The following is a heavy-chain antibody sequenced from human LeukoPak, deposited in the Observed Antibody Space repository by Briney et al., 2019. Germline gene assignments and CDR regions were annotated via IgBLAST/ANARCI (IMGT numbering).Heavy chain of an antibody. CDR2: IYTSGST. D-gene: IGHD3-3*01. CDR1: GGSISSGSYY. J-gene: IGHJ6*03. CDR3: ARRTTIFVLAYYYYYYMDV. Sequence: SETLSLTCTVSGGSISSGSYYWSWIRQPAGTGLEWIGRIYTSGSTNYNPSLKSRVTISVDTSKNQFSLKLSSVTAADTAVYYCARRTTIFVLAYYYYYYMDVWGKGTTVTVSS. V-gene: IGHV4-61*02.